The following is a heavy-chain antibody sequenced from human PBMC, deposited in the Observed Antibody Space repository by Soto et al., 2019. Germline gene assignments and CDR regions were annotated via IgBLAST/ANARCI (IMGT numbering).Heavy chain of an antibody. V-gene: IGHV1-69*01. J-gene: IGHJ2*01. CDR1: GGTFSSYA. CDR2: IIPIFGTA. D-gene: IGHD3-3*01. Sequence: QVPLVQSGAEVKKPGSSVKVSCKASGGTFSSYAISWVRQAPGQGLEWMGGIIPIFGTANYAQKFQGRVTITADESTSTAYMELSSLRAEDTAVYYCARSDFGVVTQDWYFDLWGRGTLVTVSS. CDR3: ARSDFGVVTQDWYFDL.